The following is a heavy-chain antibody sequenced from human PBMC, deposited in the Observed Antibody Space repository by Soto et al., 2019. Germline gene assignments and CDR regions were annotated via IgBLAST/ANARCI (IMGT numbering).Heavy chain of an antibody. Sequence: PSETLSLTCTLFGGSIDSYYWSWIRQAPGKGLEWIGHISDRGTTTYSPSLGSRVTISVDTSRNLFSLKLSSVTVADTAVYFCARDRWTSRANWFDPWGPGTQVTVSS. J-gene: IGHJ5*02. CDR3: ARDRWTSRANWFDP. CDR2: ISDRGTT. V-gene: IGHV4-59*12. D-gene: IGHD3-16*02. CDR1: GGSIDSYY.